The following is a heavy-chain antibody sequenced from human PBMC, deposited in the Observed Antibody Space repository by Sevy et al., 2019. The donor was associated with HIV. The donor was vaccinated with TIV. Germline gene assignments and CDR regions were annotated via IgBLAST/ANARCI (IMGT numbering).Heavy chain of an antibody. CDR3: ARVRDGYHFQQSYYYYYMDV. J-gene: IGHJ6*03. V-gene: IGHV4-38-2*01. Sequence: SETLSLTCAVSGYSSSNDNYWGWVRQPPGKGLEWIGNIHPSGSTYYNPSLKSRVTISLDTSKNQFSLNLRSVTAADTAVYYCARVRDGYHFQQSYYYYYMDVWGKGSTVTVSS. D-gene: IGHD5-12*01. CDR2: IHPSGST. CDR1: GYSSSNDNY.